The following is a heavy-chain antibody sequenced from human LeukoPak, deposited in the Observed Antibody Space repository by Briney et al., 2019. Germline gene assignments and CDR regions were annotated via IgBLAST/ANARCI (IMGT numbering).Heavy chain of an antibody. CDR1: GGSISSYY. Sequence: SETLSLTCTVSGGSISSYYWSWIRQPPGKGLEWIGYIYYSGSTNYNPSLKSRVTISVDTSKNQFSLKLSSVTAADTAVYYCARQNNLSGDGAFDIWGQGTMVTVSS. CDR2: IYYSGST. D-gene: IGHD5-12*01. J-gene: IGHJ3*02. V-gene: IGHV4-59*08. CDR3: ARQNNLSGDGAFDI.